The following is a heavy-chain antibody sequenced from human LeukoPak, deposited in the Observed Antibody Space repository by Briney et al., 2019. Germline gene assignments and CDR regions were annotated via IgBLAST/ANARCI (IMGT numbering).Heavy chain of an antibody. CDR1: GGSIRSTSYY. CDR2: IYYSGST. CDR3: GRLFYDFWGGHYYYYMDV. Sequence: KSSETLSLTCTVSGGSIRSTSYYWGWIRQPPGKGLEWIGSIYYSGSTYYNPSLKSRVTISVDTSKNQFSLKLSSVTAADTAVYYCGRLFYDFWGGHYYYYMDVWGKGTTVTVSS. J-gene: IGHJ6*03. D-gene: IGHD3-3*01. V-gene: IGHV4-39*01.